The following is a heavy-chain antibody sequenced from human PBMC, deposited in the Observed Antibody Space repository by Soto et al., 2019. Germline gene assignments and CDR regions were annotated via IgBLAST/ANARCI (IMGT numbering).Heavy chain of an antibody. D-gene: IGHD3-9*01. Sequence: ASVKVSCKASGYTFTSYAMHWVRQAPGQRLEWMGWINAGNGNTKYSQKFQGRVTITRDTSASTAYMELSSLRSEDTAVYYCARAHMGYYDILTGPFDYWGQGTLVTVSS. CDR1: GYTFTSYA. CDR2: INAGNGNT. V-gene: IGHV1-3*01. CDR3: ARAHMGYYDILTGPFDY. J-gene: IGHJ4*02.